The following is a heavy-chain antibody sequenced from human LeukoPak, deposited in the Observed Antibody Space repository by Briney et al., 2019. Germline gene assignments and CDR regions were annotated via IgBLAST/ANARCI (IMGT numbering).Heavy chain of an antibody. J-gene: IGHJ6*04. Sequence: ASVKVSCKVSGYTLTELSMHWVRQAPGKGLEWMGGFDPEDGETIYAQKFQGRVTMTEDTSTDTAYMELSSLRSEDTAVYYCAPSIVVVPAATIMSSYGMDVGGKGPTVTVSS. CDR3: APSIVVVPAATIMSSYGMDV. V-gene: IGHV1-24*01. CDR1: GYTLTELS. D-gene: IGHD2-2*01. CDR2: FDPEDGET.